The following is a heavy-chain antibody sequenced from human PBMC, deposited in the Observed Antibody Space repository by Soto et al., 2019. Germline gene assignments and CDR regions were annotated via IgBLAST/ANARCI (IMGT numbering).Heavy chain of an antibody. J-gene: IGHJ4*02. Sequence: PGGSLRLSCAASGFTVSSNYMSWVRQAPGKGLEWVSVIYSGGSTYYADSVKGRFTLSRDIFKNTLYLQMNSLRAEDTAVYYCARETSAWGQGTLVTVYS. D-gene: IGHD1-7*01. CDR2: IYSGGST. CDR3: ARETSA. V-gene: IGHV3-53*01. CDR1: GFTVSSNY.